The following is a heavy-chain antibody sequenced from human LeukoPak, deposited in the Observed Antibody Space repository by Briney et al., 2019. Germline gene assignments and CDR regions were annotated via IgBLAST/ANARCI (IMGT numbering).Heavy chain of an antibody. J-gene: IGHJ6*02. Sequence: GRSLRLSCAASGFTFSSYAMHWVRQAPGKGLEWVAVISYDGSNKYYADSVKGRFTISRDNSKNTLYLQMSSLRAEDTAVYYCARDPGYDILTRSGMDVWGQGTTVTVSS. V-gene: IGHV3-30-3*01. CDR2: ISYDGSNK. CDR3: ARDPGYDILTRSGMDV. D-gene: IGHD3-9*01. CDR1: GFTFSSYA.